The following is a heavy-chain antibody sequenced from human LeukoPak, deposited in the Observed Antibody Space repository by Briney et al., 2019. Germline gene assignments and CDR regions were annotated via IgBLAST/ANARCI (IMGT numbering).Heavy chain of an antibody. D-gene: IGHD2-2*01. CDR1: GFTVSSNY. J-gene: IGHJ6*02. CDR2: ISSSSSTI. Sequence: PGGSLRLSCAASGFTVSSNYMSWVRQAPGKGLEWVSYISSSSSTIYYADSVKGRFTISRDNAKNSLYLQMNSLRAEDTAVYYCARLHQQIGPAASYYYYGMDVWGQGTTVTVSS. V-gene: IGHV3-48*04. CDR3: ARLHQQIGPAASYYYYGMDV.